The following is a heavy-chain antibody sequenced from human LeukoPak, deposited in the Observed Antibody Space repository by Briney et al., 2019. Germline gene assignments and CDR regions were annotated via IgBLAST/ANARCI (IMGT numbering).Heavy chain of an antibody. CDR3: ARTTITMVRGVIRDYYYMDV. CDR2: INSDGSST. V-gene: IGHV3-74*01. Sequence: GGSLRLSCAASGFTFSSYWMHWVRQAPGKGLVWVSRINSDGSSTSYADSVKGRFTISRDNAKNTLYLQMNSLRAEDTAVYYCARTTITMVRGVIRDYYYMDVWGKGTTATISS. CDR1: GFTFSSYW. J-gene: IGHJ6*03. D-gene: IGHD3-10*01.